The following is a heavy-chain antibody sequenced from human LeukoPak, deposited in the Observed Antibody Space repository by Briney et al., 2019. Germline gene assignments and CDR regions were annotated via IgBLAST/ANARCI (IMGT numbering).Heavy chain of an antibody. J-gene: IGHJ4*02. D-gene: IGHD2-15*01. CDR3: ARQYCSGGSCLTYFDY. CDR2: IKQDGSAK. Sequence: GGSLRLSCAASGFTFSNYWMSWVRQAPGKGLEWVANIKQDGSAKYYADSVKGRFTISRDNAKNSLYLQMNSLRAEDTAVYYCARQYCSGGSCLTYFDYWGQGTLVTVSS. CDR1: GFTFSNYW. V-gene: IGHV3-7*01.